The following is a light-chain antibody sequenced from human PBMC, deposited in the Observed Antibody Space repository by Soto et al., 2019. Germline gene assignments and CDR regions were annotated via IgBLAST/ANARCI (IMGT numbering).Light chain of an antibody. J-gene: IGKJ5*01. CDR2: GAS. CDR1: QTVSSNY. CDR3: QQYNNWPPIT. V-gene: IGKV3-15*01. Sequence: EIVLTQSPGTLSLSPGERATLSCRASQTVSSNYLAWFQQKGGQAPRLLIYGASTRATGIPARFSGSGSGTEFTLTISSLQSEDFAVYYCQQYNNWPPITFGQGTRLEIK.